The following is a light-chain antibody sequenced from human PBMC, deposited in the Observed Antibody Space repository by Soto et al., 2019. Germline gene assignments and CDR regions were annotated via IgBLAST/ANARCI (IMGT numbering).Light chain of an antibody. Sequence: DIQLTQSPSSLSASVGDRVTITCQATQGVSIYLNWFQHKPGKAPKLLIYDASNLETGVPSRFSGGGSGTHFTFTISSLQPEDIATYYCQQYDNLPLFTFGPGTKVDIK. CDR1: QGVSIY. V-gene: IGKV1-33*01. J-gene: IGKJ3*01. CDR3: QQYDNLPLFT. CDR2: DAS.